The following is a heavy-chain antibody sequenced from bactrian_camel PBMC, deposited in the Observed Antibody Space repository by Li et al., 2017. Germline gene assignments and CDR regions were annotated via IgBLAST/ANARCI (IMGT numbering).Heavy chain of an antibody. J-gene: IGHJ6*01. CDR3: AAGRLPQVVACYQRLARSRTDS. D-gene: IGHD7*01. Sequence: HVQLVESGGGSVQAGGSLTLSCTASGYTASSKCMAWYRQVPGQERVGVAAIDSSENPGSTSYVDSVEGRFTISQDNAKNTVYLQMNNLKPEDTAMYYCAAGRLPQVVACYQRLARSRTDSWGQGTQVTVS. CDR1: GYTASSKC. CDR2: IDSSENPGST. V-gene: IGHV3S26*01.